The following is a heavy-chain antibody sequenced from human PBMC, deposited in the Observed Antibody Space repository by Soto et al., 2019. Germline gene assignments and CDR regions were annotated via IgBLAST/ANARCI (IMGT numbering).Heavy chain of an antibody. CDR2: IWYDGSNK. CDR1: GFTISTHG. J-gene: IGHJ4*02. CDR3: AAATTWNFHFPY. V-gene: IGHV3-33*03. Sequence: QAQLVESGGGVVQPGTSLRLSCAASGFTISTHGMHWVRQAPGKGLEWLANIWYDGSNKFYAESVKGRFSISKDNPKNTLSLQMSSLRAEDTAVYYCAAATTWNFHFPYWGQGTQVTVSS. D-gene: IGHD1-7*01.